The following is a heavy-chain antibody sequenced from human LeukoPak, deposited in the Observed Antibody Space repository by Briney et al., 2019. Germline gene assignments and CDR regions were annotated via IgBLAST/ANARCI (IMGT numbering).Heavy chain of an antibody. CDR2: IYYSGST. D-gene: IGHD7-27*01. Sequence: SETLSLICTFWGGSIRSSTYYWGSIRQPPGKGLEWIGSIYYSGSTYYNPSLKSRVTISVDTSKNQFSLKLSSVTAADTAVYYCARHTMLTGDCHYWGQGTLVTVSS. CDR3: ARHTMLTGDCHY. J-gene: IGHJ4*02. CDR1: GGSIRSSTYY. V-gene: IGHV4-39*01.